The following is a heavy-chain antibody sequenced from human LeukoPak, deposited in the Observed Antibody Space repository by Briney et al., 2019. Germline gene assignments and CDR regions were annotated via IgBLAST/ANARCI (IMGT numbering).Heavy chain of an antibody. CDR2: IYYSGST. V-gene: IGHV4-31*03. D-gene: IGHD4-17*01. J-gene: IGHJ4*02. Sequence: PSVTLSLTCTVSGGSISSGGYDWSWIRQHPGKGLEWIGYIYYSGSTYYNPSLKSRVTISVDTSKNQFSLKLSSVTAADTAVYYCARVVTTVTTNHFDYWGQGTLVTVSS. CDR3: ARVVTTVTTNHFDY. CDR1: GGSISSGGYD.